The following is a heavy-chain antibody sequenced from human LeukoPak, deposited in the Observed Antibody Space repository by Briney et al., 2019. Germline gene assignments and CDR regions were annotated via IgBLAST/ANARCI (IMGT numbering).Heavy chain of an antibody. CDR2: ISSSASII. CDR3: GRSQNYNDSSGYSY. CDR1: GFTFSDYE. J-gene: IGHJ4*02. Sequence: PGGSLRLSCAASGFTFSDYEMNWVRQAPGKGLEWVSYISSSASIIYYSDSVKGRFTVSRDNAKKSLYLQMNSLRAEDTAVYYCGRSQNYNDSSGYSYWGQGTLVTVSS. D-gene: IGHD3-22*01. V-gene: IGHV3-48*03.